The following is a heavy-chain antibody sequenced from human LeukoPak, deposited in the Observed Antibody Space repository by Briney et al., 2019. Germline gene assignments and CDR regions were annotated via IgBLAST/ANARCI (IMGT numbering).Heavy chain of an antibody. Sequence: KAGGSLRLSCAASGFTFSDYYMTWIRQAPGKGLEWLSYINTGSTYTNYANSVKGRFTISRDNAKNSLYLQLNSLRAEDTAVYYCTREDNWYFDLWGRGTLVTVSS. CDR3: TREDNWYFDL. V-gene: IGHV3-11*05. CDR1: GFTFSDYY. J-gene: IGHJ2*01. CDR2: INTGSTYT.